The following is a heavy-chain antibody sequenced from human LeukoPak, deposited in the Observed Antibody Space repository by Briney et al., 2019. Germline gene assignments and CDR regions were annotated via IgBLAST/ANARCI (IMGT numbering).Heavy chain of an antibody. D-gene: IGHD3-16*01. CDR3: AKRWGTSHGAFDI. CDR2: ISGSGGST. CDR1: GFTFSSYA. V-gene: IGHV3-23*01. Sequence: GGSLRLSCVASGFTFSSYAMNWVRQAPGKGLGWVSVISGSGGSTYYADSVKGRFTISRDNSKNTLYLQMNSLRAEDTAVYYCAKRWGTSHGAFDIWGQGTMVTVSS. J-gene: IGHJ3*02.